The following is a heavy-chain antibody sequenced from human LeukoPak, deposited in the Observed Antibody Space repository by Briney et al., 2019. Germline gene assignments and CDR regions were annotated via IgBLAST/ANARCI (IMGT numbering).Heavy chain of an antibody. CDR3: ARGKQWLVPGTDAFDI. CDR1: GGSFSGYY. Sequence: SETLSLTCAVYGGSFSGYYWSWIRQPPGKGLEWIGEINHSGSTNYNPSLKSRVTISVDTSKNQFSLKLSSVTAADTAVYYCARGKQWLVPGTDAFDIWGQGTMATVSS. J-gene: IGHJ3*02. D-gene: IGHD6-19*01. CDR2: INHSGST. V-gene: IGHV4-34*01.